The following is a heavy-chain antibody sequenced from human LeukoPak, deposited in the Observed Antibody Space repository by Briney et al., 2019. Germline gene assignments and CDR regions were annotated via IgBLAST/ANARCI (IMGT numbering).Heavy chain of an antibody. V-gene: IGHV4-4*07. Sequence: SETLSLTRTVSGGSISSYYWSWIRQPAGKGLEWIGRIYTSGSTNYNPSLKSRVTMSVDTSKNQFSLKLSSVTAADTAVYYCARTPDHYYDSSGYYSTPFDYWGQATLVTVSS. CDR1: GGSISSYY. CDR3: ARTPDHYYDSSGYYSTPFDY. D-gene: IGHD3-22*01. J-gene: IGHJ4*02. CDR2: IYTSGST.